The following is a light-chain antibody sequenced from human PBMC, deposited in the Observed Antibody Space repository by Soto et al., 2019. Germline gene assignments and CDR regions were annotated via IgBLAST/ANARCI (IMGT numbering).Light chain of an antibody. Sequence: QSVLTQPASVSGSPGRSITISCTGTSSDVGAYDYVSWYQQHPDKAPKLMIYEVSYRPSGVSNRFSGSKSVNTATLTISGLQAEDEADYYCSSYTTSSTRVFGTGTKVTVL. CDR3: SSYTTSSTRV. V-gene: IGLV2-14*03. J-gene: IGLJ1*01. CDR1: SSDVGAYDY. CDR2: EVS.